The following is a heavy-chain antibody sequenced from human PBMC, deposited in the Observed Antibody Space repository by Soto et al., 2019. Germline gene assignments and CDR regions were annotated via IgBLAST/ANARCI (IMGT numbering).Heavy chain of an antibody. V-gene: IGHV1-3*04. J-gene: IGHJ5*02. Sequence: QVQLVQSGAEVKKPGASVKVSCKASGITFSTYAIHWVRQAPGQSLEWMGWINTGNGNTRYSHNFQGRVTLARDTSASAAYMDLSSLRSEDTSIYCCARAISGYVTWGQGTLVTVSS. CDR1: GITFSTYA. CDR2: INTGNGNT. D-gene: IGHD5-12*01. CDR3: ARAISGYVT.